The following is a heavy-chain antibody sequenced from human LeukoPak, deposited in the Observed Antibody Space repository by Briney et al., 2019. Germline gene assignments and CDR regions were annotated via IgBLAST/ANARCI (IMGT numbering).Heavy chain of an antibody. J-gene: IGHJ6*03. CDR1: GGSISSGSYY. V-gene: IGHV4-61*02. D-gene: IGHD3-16*01. CDR2: IYTSGST. Sequence: SQTLSLTCTVSGGSISSGSYYWSWIRQPAGKGLEWIGRIYTSGSTNYNPSLKSRVTISVDTSKNQFSLKLSSVTAADTAVYYCARDGVITFGGGPYYYYYMDAWGKGTTVTISS. CDR3: ARDGVITFGGGPYYYYYMDA.